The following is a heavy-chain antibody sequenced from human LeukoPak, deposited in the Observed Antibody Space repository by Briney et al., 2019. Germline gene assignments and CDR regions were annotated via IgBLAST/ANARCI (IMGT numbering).Heavy chain of an antibody. D-gene: IGHD1-26*01. V-gene: IGHV4-34*01. CDR1: GGSFSGYY. Sequence: PSETLSLTCAVYGGSFSGYYWSWIRQPPGKGLEWIGEINHSGSTNYNPSLKSRVTISVDTSKNQFSLKLSSVTAADTAVYYCARSLSGSYKRYFDYWGQGTLVTVSS. J-gene: IGHJ4*02. CDR2: INHSGST. CDR3: ARSLSGSYKRYFDY.